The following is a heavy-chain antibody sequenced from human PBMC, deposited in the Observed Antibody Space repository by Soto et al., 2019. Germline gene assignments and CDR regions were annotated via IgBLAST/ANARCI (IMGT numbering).Heavy chain of an antibody. Sequence: QVQLVQSGAEVKKPGASVKVSCKASGYTFTSYGITWVRQAPGQGLEWLGWINGYNGNTNYAQKLQGRVTMTTETSTSTAYMGRRSLRSDDTAVYYCARMGDVPYYYYGMDVWGQGTTVTVSS. CDR2: INGYNGNT. D-gene: IGHD3-16*01. V-gene: IGHV1-18*01. J-gene: IGHJ6*02. CDR1: GYTFTSYG. CDR3: ARMGDVPYYYYGMDV.